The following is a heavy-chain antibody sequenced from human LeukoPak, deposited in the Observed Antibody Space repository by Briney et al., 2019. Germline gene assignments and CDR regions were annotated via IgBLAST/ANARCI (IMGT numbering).Heavy chain of an antibody. D-gene: IGHD3-10*01. CDR2: INPNSGGT. Sequence: ASVKVSCKASGYTFTGYYMHWVRQAPGQGREWRGWINPNSGGTNYAQKFQGRVTITGDTSISTAYMELSRLRSDDTAVYYCARDSSQNYGSGSYYNVRRRRYFDYWGQGTLVTVSS. CDR1: GYTFTGYY. CDR3: ARDSSQNYGSGSYYNVRRRRYFDY. J-gene: IGHJ4*02. V-gene: IGHV1-2*02.